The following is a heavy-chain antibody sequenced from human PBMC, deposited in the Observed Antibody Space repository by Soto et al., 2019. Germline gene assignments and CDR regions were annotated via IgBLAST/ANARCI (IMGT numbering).Heavy chain of an antibody. CDR2: INHSGST. D-gene: IGHD3-3*01. CDR1: GGSFSGYY. CDR3: ARGGIFGVARGWYYYYGMDV. Sequence: PSETLSLTCAVYGGSFSGYYWSWIRQPPGKGLEWIGEINHSGSTNYNPSLKSRVTISVDTSKNQFSLKLSSVTAADTAVYYCARGGIFGVARGWYYYYGMDVWGQGTTVTVSS. V-gene: IGHV4-34*01. J-gene: IGHJ6*02.